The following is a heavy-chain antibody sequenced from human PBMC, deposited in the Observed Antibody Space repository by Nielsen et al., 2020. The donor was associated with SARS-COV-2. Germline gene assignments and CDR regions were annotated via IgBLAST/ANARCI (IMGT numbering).Heavy chain of an antibody. CDR3: AKSDGGYSYGYPEY. J-gene: IGHJ4*02. Sequence: GESLKISCAASGFSFSNYAMNWVRHAPGKGLEWVSASSGRGGNTFYADSVKGRFTISRDNSKSTLYLQMNSLSAEDTAIYYGAKSDGGYSYGYPEYWCQGTLVTVS. CDR2: SSGRGGNT. V-gene: IGHV3-23*01. CDR1: GFSFSNYA. D-gene: IGHD5-18*01.